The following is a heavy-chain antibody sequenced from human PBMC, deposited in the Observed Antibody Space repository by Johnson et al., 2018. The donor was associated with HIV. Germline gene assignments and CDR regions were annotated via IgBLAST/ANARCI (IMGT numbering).Heavy chain of an antibody. CDR2: ISYDGSNK. CDR1: GFTFSSYA. D-gene: IGHD6-13*01. Sequence: QVQLVESGGGVVQPGRYLRLSCAASGFTFSSYAMHWVRQAPGKGLEWVAVISYDGSNKYYADSVKGRFTISRDNSKNTLYLQMNSLRAEDTAVYYCARVGQKLGFAFDIWGQGTMVTVSS. CDR3: ARVGQKLGFAFDI. V-gene: IGHV3-30*04. J-gene: IGHJ3*02.